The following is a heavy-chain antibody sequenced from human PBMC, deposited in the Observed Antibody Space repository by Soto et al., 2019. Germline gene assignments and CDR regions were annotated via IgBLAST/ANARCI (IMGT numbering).Heavy chain of an antibody. Sequence: QVQLQQWGAGLLKPSETLSLTCAVYGGSFSGYYWSWIRQPPGKGLEWIGEINHSGSTNYNPSLKSRVTISVDTSKNQFSLKLSSVTAANTAVYYCARVVATRDYYYYYYMDVWGKGTTVTVSS. J-gene: IGHJ6*03. CDR1: GGSFSGYY. V-gene: IGHV4-34*01. CDR2: INHSGST. CDR3: ARVVATRDYYYYYYMDV. D-gene: IGHD1-26*01.